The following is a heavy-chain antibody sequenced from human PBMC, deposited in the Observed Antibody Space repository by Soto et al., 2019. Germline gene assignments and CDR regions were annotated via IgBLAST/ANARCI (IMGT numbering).Heavy chain of an antibody. CDR3: ARVLRFFEWAHFDY. CDR2: INHSGST. V-gene: IGHV4-34*01. D-gene: IGHD3-3*01. J-gene: IGHJ4*02. Sequence: PSETLSLTCAVYGGSFSGYYWSWIRQPPGKGLEWIGEINHSGSTNYNPSLKSRVTISVDTSKNQFSLKLSSVTAADTAVYYCARVLRFFEWAHFDYWGQGTLVTVSS. CDR1: GGSFSGYY.